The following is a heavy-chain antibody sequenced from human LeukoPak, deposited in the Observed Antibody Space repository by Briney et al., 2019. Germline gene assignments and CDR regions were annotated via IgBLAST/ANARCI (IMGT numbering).Heavy chain of an antibody. CDR3: ARGSTGGSYLPYYFDY. V-gene: IGHV1-2*04. J-gene: IGHJ4*02. CDR2: INPNSGGT. CDR1: GYTFTGYY. D-gene: IGHD1-26*01. Sequence: GASVKVSCKASGYTFTGYYMHWVRQAPGQGLEWMGWINPNSGGTNYAQKFQGWVTMTRDTSISTAYMELSSLRSDDTALYYCARGSTGGSYLPYYFDYWGQGTLVTVSS.